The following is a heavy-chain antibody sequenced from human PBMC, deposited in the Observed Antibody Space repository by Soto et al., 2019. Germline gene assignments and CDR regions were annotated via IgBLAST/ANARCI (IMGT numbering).Heavy chain of an antibody. J-gene: IGHJ6*02. CDR3: ARSQGSSTSLEIYYYYYYGMDV. D-gene: IGHD2-2*01. CDR2: IITIPGTA. V-gene: IGHV1-69*01. CDR1: GGTFGSYA. Sequence: QVQLVQSGAEVKKPGSSVKVSCKASGGTFGSYAISWVRQSPGQGLERMGGIITIPGTANYAQQFQGRVTIAADESTSTAYMELSSLRSEDTAVYYCARSQGSSTSLEIYYYYYYGMDVWGQGTTVTVSS.